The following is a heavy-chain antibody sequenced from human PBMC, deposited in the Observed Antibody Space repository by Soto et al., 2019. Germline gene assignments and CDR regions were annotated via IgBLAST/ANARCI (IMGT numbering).Heavy chain of an antibody. Sequence: HVTLKESGPVLVKPTETLTLTCTVSGFSLSNGKVGVSWIRQPPGKALEWLAHIFSNDEKSYRTSLKGRLTIPEDHSKSQVVLTMTNVDPVDTATYYCARILFGRSVAGGYFYMDVWGKGTTVTVSS. J-gene: IGHJ6*03. CDR1: GFSLSNGKVG. D-gene: IGHD6-19*01. CDR2: IFSNDEK. CDR3: ARILFGRSVAGGYFYMDV. V-gene: IGHV2-26*01.